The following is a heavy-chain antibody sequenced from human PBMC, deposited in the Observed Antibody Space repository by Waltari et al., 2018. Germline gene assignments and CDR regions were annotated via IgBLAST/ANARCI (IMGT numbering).Heavy chain of an antibody. D-gene: IGHD2-2*01. CDR2: IIPIFGTA. CDR3: AREVPATPLDY. CDR1: GGTFSSYA. Sequence: QVQLVQSGAEVKRPGASVKVSCKTSGGTFSSYAISWVRQAPVQGVEWRGGIIPIFGTANYAQKVQGRGTKTAHESTRTPYMELSRPRSEDTAGYYCAREVPATPLDYRGQGTLVTVSS. V-gene: IGHV1-69*01. J-gene: IGHJ4*02.